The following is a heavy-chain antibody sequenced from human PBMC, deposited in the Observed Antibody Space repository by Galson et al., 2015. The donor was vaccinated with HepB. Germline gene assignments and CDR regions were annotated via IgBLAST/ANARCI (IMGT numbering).Heavy chain of an antibody. CDR3: ASVGYPIWGRLQWDYYFDY. Sequence: SVKVSCKASGGTFSGYAISWVRQAPGQGLEWMGGIIPIFGAANYAQKFQGRVTITADKSTSTAYMELSSLRSEDTAVYYCASVGYPIWGRLQWDYYFDYWGQGTLVTVSS. J-gene: IGHJ4*02. V-gene: IGHV1-69*06. D-gene: IGHD1-26*01. CDR2: IIPIFGAA. CDR1: GGTFSGYA.